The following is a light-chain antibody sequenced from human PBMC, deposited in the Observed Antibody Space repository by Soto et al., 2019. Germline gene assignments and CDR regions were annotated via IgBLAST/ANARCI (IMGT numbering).Light chain of an antibody. CDR2: SNN. V-gene: IGLV1-44*01. CDR1: SSNIGRNP. CDR3: ATWDDSLYGMV. Sequence: QSVLTQPPSASGTPGQRVTISCSGSSSNIGRNPVNWYLQLPGTAPKLLIYSNNQRPSGVPDRVSASKSGTSASLTISGLHSEDDADYYCATWDDSLYGMVFGGGTKVTVL. J-gene: IGLJ2*01.